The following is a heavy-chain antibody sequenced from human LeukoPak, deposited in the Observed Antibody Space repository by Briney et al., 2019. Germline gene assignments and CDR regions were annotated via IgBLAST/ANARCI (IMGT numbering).Heavy chain of an antibody. J-gene: IGHJ4*02. CDR3: ARAVATILGAYYLDY. CDR1: GSTFGDYG. D-gene: IGHD5-12*01. Sequence: RPGGSLRLSCTASGSTFGDYGMSWVRQAPGKGLEWVSSINSNGGRTGYADSVQGRFAISRDNAQNSVYLQMSSLRAEDTALYYCARAVATILGAYYLDYWGQGTLVTVSS. V-gene: IGHV3-20*04. CDR2: INSNGGRT.